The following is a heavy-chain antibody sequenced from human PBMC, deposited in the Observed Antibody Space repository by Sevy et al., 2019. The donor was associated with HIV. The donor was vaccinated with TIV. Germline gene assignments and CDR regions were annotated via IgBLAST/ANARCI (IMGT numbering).Heavy chain of an antibody. CDR1: GFNFNTYG. D-gene: IGHD3-16*02. CDR3: ARAGRLRLGELSSGPDY. J-gene: IGHJ4*02. CDR2: ISYDGNK. V-gene: IGHV3-30*03. Sequence: GGSLRLSCTASGFNFNTYGMHWVRQAPGKGLEWLAIISYDGNKYYADSVEGRFTISRDNSRNNLYLEMNSLKSEDTAVFHCARAGRLRLGELSSGPDYWGPGTLVTVSS.